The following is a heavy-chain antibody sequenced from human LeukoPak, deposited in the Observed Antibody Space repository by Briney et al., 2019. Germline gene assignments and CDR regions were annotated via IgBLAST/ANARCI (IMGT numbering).Heavy chain of an antibody. Sequence: EWLGYIYYSGSTNYNPSLKSRVTISVDTSKNQFSLKLSSVTAADTAVYYCATGRYFGGLDYWGQGTLVTVSS. CDR2: IYYSGST. CDR3: ATGRYFGGLDY. V-gene: IGHV4-61*06. D-gene: IGHD3-9*01. J-gene: IGHJ4*02.